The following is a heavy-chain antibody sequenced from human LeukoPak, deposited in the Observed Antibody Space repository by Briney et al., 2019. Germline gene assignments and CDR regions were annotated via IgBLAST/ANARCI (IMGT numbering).Heavy chain of an antibody. D-gene: IGHD2-15*01. Sequence: SVKVSCKASGGTFSSYAISWVRQAPGQGLEWMGGIIPIFGTANYAQKFQGRVTITADESTSTAHMELSSLRSEDTAVYYCVIVVVVAATQWSAFDIWGQGTMVTVSS. CDR2: IIPIFGTA. CDR1: GGTFSSYA. V-gene: IGHV1-69*01. J-gene: IGHJ3*02. CDR3: VIVVVVAATQWSAFDI.